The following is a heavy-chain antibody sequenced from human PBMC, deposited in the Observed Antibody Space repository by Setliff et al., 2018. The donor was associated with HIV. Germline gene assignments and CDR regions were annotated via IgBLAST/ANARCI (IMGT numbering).Heavy chain of an antibody. CDR1: GFTFSNVW. D-gene: IGHD3-22*01. CDR3: MGYYDTSGYWGSHFDH. V-gene: IGHV3-15*01. Sequence: GESLRLSCAASGFTFSNVWMSWVRQAPGKGLEWVGRIKSKTDGGTTDYAAPVKGRFTISRDDSVNTLYLQMNSLKTEDAAVYFCMGYYDTSGYWGSHFDHWGQGTLVTVSS. CDR2: IKSKTDGGTT. J-gene: IGHJ4*02.